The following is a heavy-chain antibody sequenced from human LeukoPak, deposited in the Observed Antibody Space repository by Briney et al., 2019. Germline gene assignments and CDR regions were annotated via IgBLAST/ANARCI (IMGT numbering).Heavy chain of an antibody. CDR1: GFTFSSYD. J-gene: IGHJ4*02. CDR3: AREGVGATHFDY. V-gene: IGHV3-48*01. Sequence: GGSLRLSCAASGFTFSSYDMNWVRQAPGKGLEWVSYITSTSTTMYYADSVKGRFTISRDNAKNSLYLQMNSLRAEDTAVYYCAREGVGATHFDYWGQGTLVTVSS. D-gene: IGHD1-26*01. CDR2: ITSTSTTM.